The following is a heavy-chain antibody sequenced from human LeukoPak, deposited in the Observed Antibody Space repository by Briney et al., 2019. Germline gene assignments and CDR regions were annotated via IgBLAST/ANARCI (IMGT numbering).Heavy chain of an antibody. V-gene: IGHV3-9*01. CDR1: GFTFDDYA. J-gene: IGHJ4*02. CDR2: ISWNSGSI. D-gene: IGHD2-2*01. CDR3: AKDMQPVPAALDY. Sequence: GGSLRLSCAASGFTFDDYAMHWVRQAPGKGLEWVSGISWNSGSIGYADSVKGRFTISRDNSKNTLYLQMNSLRAEDTAVYYCAKDMQPVPAALDYWGQGTLVTVSS.